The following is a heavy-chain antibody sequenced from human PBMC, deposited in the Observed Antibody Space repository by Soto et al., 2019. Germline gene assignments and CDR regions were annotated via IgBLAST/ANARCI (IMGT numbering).Heavy chain of an antibody. Sequence: QVQLVQSGAEVKKPGSSVKVSCKASGGTFSSYAISWVRQAPGQGLEWMGGIIPIFGTANYAQKFQGRVTITADESTRTGYMELSSRRSKETAVYYCVRDDAVTTSRYWGQGTLVTVSS. CDR3: VRDDAVTTSRY. V-gene: IGHV1-69*01. D-gene: IGHD4-4*01. CDR1: GGTFSSYA. J-gene: IGHJ4*02. CDR2: IIPIFGTA.